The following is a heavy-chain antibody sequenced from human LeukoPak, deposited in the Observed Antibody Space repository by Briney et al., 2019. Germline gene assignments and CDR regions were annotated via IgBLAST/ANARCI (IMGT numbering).Heavy chain of an antibody. CDR1: GFTFSSYA. J-gene: IGHJ5*02. CDR2: ISGSGGST. D-gene: IGHD1-26*01. CDR3: AKWTKSGSYYSWFDP. Sequence: PGGSPRLSCAASGFTFSSYAMSWVRQAPGKGLEWVSAISGSGGSTYYADSVKGRFTISRDNSKNTLYLQMNSLRAEDTAVYYCAKWTKSGSYYSWFDPWGQGTLVTVSS. V-gene: IGHV3-23*01.